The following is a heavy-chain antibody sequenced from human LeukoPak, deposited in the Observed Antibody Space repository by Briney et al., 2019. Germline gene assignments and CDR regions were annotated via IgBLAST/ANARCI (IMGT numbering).Heavy chain of an antibody. CDR1: GFTLSSYA. CDR2: ISDDGSNK. V-gene: IGHV3-30-3*01. CDR3: ARDLAGPDH. Sequence: GGSLRLSCAASGFTLSSYAMHWVRKAPGEGLEWVAVISDDGSNKYYAGSVKGRFTISRDNSKNTLYLQMNSLRTEDTAVYYCARDLAGPDHWGQGTLVTVSS. J-gene: IGHJ4*02.